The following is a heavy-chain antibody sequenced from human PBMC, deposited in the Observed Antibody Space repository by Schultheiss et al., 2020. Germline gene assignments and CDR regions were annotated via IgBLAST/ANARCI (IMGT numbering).Heavy chain of an antibody. J-gene: IGHJ4*02. V-gene: IGHV3-21*01. CDR1: GFSFSSYW. D-gene: IGHD5-18*01. CDR2: ISDTTTYT. CDR3: ARGELRIQLWSPPPFDY. Sequence: GRSLRLSCAASGFSFSSYWMSWVRQAPGKGLEWVSSISDTTTYTNYAGSVKGRFTISRDNAKNSLYLQMNSLRAEDTAVYYCARGELRIQLWSPPPFDYWGQGTLVTGSS.